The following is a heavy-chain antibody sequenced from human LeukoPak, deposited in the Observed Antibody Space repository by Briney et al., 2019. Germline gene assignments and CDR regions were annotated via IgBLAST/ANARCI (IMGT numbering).Heavy chain of an antibody. D-gene: IGHD2-2*01. V-gene: IGHV3-7*03. J-gene: IGHJ4*02. Sequence: GGSLRLSCAASEFTFSSYWTTWVRQAPGKGLEWVANINQDGSEKYYMDSVKGRFAISRDNAKNSLNLQMNSLRSEDTAVYYCARGCSSSTCPGDYWGQGTLVTVSS. CDR3: ARGCSSSTCPGDY. CDR2: INQDGSEK. CDR1: EFTFSSYW.